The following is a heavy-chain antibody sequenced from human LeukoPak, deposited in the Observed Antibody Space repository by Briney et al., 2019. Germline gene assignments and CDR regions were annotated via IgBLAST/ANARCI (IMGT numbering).Heavy chain of an antibody. Sequence: PSETLSLTCTVSGGSISSGGYYWSWIRQPPGKGLEWIGYIYHSGSTYYNPSLKSRVTISVDRSKNQFSLKLSSVTAADTAVYYCARDMSSYSSSWYDGFDYWGQGTLVTVSS. CDR2: IYHSGST. V-gene: IGHV4-30-2*01. CDR3: ARDMSSYSSSWYDGFDY. CDR1: GGSISSGGYY. D-gene: IGHD6-13*01. J-gene: IGHJ4*02.